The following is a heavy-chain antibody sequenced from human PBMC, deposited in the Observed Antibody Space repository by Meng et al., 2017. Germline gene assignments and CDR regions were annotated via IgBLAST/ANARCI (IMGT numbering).Heavy chain of an antibody. Sequence: VQLVHSGAEVKKPGASVRVTYKPSGYNFPNYNIHWVRRAPGQGLEWMGRINPKSGDTHYAQKFQARVTMTGDTSISTAYMELSGLRSDDTAMYYCARDEDISAAGKLFGDYWGQGTLVTVSS. CDR2: INPKSGDT. V-gene: IGHV1-2*06. CDR3: ARDEDISAAGKLFGDY. D-gene: IGHD6-25*01. J-gene: IGHJ4*02. CDR1: GYNFPNYN.